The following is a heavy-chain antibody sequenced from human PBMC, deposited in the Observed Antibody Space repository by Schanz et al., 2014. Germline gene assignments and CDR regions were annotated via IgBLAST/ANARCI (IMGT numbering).Heavy chain of an antibody. V-gene: IGHV3-23*04. Sequence: VQLVESGGGVVQPGRSLRLSCVASGFTFSGFWMTWVRQAPGKGLEWVSAISGSGGSTYYADSVKGRFTISRDNFKGALYLQMSSLRAEDTAVYYCAKSLESCPGGRCSRGYFDYWGQGTLVTVSS. CDR3: AKSLESCPGGRCSRGYFDY. CDR2: ISGSGGST. J-gene: IGHJ4*02. CDR1: GFTFSGFW. D-gene: IGHD2-8*02.